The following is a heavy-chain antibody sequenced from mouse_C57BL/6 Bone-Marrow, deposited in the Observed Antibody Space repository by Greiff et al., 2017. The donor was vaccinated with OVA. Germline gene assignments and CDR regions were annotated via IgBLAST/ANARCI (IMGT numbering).Heavy chain of an antibody. CDR1: GFTFSSYA. V-gene: IGHV5-4*03. D-gene: IGHD2-1*01. Sequence: EVKLVESGGGLVKPGGSLKLSCAASGFTFSSYAMSWVRQTPEKRLEWVATISDGGSYTYYPDNVKGRFTISRDNAKNNLYLQMSHLKSEDTAMYYCARHYGNSFAYWGQGTLVTVSA. CDR2: ISDGGSYT. J-gene: IGHJ3*01. CDR3: ARHYGNSFAY.